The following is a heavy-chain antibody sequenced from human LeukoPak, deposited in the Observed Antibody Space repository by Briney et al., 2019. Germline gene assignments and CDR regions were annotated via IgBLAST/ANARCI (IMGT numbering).Heavy chain of an antibody. CDR1: GDSVSSNSAA. CDR2: TYYRSRWYN. Sequence: SQTLSLTCDISGDSVSSNSAAWHWIRQSPSRGLEWLGRTYYRSRWYNDYAVSVKSRITFNSDTSKNQFSLQLNSVTPEDTAVYYCARDYLGWYLDYWGQGTLVTVSS. D-gene: IGHD6-19*01. J-gene: IGHJ4*02. V-gene: IGHV6-1*01. CDR3: ARDYLGWYLDY.